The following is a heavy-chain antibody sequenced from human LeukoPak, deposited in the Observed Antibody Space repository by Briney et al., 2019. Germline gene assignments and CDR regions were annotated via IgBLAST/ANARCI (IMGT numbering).Heavy chain of an antibody. J-gene: IGHJ2*01. Sequence: SEILSLTCTVSGGSIRNYYWSWLRQPPGKGLEWIGYIYYSGSTNYNPSLKSRVTISVDTSKNQFSLKLSSVTAADTAVYYCARVYYSSSYDYWYFDLWGRGTLVTVSS. V-gene: IGHV4-59*01. CDR2: IYYSGST. CDR3: ARVYYSSSYDYWYFDL. CDR1: GGSIRNYY. D-gene: IGHD6-13*01.